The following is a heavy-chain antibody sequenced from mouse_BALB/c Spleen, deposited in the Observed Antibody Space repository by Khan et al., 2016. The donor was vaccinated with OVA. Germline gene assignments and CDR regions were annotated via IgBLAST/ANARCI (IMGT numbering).Heavy chain of an antibody. CDR2: IFPNSGGS. V-gene: IGHV1S29*02. D-gene: IGHD1-1*01. CDR3: ARSGYGSFAY. Sequence: EVQLQESGPELVKPGASVKISCKASGYTFTDSNMDWVKQSHGKSLEWVGYIFPNSGGSGYNQKFKTKATLTVDSSSSTAYMELRSLTSEDSAVYYCARSGYGSFAYWGQGTLVTVSA. CDR1: GYTFTDSN. J-gene: IGHJ3*01.